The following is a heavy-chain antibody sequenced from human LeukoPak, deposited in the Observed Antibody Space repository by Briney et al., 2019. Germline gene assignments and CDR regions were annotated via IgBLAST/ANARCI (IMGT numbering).Heavy chain of an antibody. CDR3: ARSCSGGSHQRTYKSFDT. D-gene: IGHD2-15*01. CDR1: GDSISSGTYY. Sequence: SETLSLTCSVSGDSISSGTYYWGWIRKSPGKGLEWLVSIYYSGSTHYNPSLNSRVTLSVDASRNQFSLKLSSVPDADPAVYYCARSCSGGSHQRTYKSFDTWGQGTLVTVSS. V-gene: IGHV4-39*07. J-gene: IGHJ5*02. CDR2: IYYSGST.